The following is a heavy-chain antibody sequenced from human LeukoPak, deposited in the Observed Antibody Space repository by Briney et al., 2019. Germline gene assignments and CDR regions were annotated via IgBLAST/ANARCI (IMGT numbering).Heavy chain of an antibody. CDR2: IYYSGST. D-gene: IGHD2-15*01. CDR3: ARDNGGCSGGSCYPFDY. J-gene: IGHJ4*02. Sequence: SETLSLTCTVSGGSISSYYWSWIRQPPGMGLEWIGYIYYSGSTNYNPSLKSRVTISVDTSKNQFSLKLSSVTAADTAVYYCARDNGGCSGGSCYPFDYWGQGTLVTVSS. V-gene: IGHV4-59*01. CDR1: GGSISSYY.